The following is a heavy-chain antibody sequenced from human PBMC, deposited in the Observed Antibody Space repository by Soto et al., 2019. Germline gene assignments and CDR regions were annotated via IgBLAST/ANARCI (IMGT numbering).Heavy chain of an antibody. D-gene: IGHD3-22*01. CDR1: GGTFSSYA. CDR2: IIPIFGTA. V-gene: IGHV1-69*13. CDR3: ARGGYYDSSGYSELDY. J-gene: IGHJ4*02. Sequence: ASVKVSCKASGGTFSSYAISWVRQAPGQGLEWMGGIIPIFGTANYAQKFQGRVTITADESTSTAYMELSSLRSEDTAVYYCARGGYYDSSGYSELDYWGQGTLVTVSS.